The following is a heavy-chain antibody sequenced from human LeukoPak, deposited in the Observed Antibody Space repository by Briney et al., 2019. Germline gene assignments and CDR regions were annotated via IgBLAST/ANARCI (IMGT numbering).Heavy chain of an antibody. J-gene: IGHJ5*02. CDR1: GGSISSYY. V-gene: IGHV4-59*01. CDR3: ARXNGWVCSSXSCYNWXDP. D-gene: IGHD2-2*01. Sequence: SETLSLTCTVSGGSISSYYWSWIRQPPGKGLEWIGYIYYSGSTNYNPSLKSRVTISVDTSKNQFSLKLSSVTAADTAVYYCARXNGWVCSSXSCYNWXDPWGQGTLVTVSS. CDR2: IYYSGST.